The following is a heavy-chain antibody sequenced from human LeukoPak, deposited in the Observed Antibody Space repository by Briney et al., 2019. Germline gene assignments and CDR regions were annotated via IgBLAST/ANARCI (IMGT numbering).Heavy chain of an antibody. CDR3: ARLGLAASSDYFDY. CDR1: GGSISSYY. J-gene: IGHJ4*02. Sequence: SETLSLTCTVSGGSISSYYWSWIRQPPGKGLEWIGYIYTSESTNYNPSLMSRVTISVDTSKNQFSLKLSSVTAADTAVYYCARLGLAASSDYFDYWGQGTLVTVSS. V-gene: IGHV4-4*09. D-gene: IGHD6-13*01. CDR2: IYTSEST.